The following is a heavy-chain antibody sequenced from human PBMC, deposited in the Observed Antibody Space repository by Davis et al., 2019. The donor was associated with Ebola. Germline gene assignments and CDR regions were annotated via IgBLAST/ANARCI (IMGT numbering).Heavy chain of an antibody. CDR1: GFTFSSYS. J-gene: IGHJ4*02. V-gene: IGHV3-48*01. CDR3: ARGYQLLPGGIDY. Sequence: GESLKISCAASGFTFSSYSMNWVRQAPGKGLEWVSYISSSSSTIYYADSVKGRFTISRDNAKDSLYLQMNSLRAEDTAVYYCARGYQLLPGGIDYWGQGTLVTVSS. CDR2: ISSSSSTI. D-gene: IGHD2-2*01.